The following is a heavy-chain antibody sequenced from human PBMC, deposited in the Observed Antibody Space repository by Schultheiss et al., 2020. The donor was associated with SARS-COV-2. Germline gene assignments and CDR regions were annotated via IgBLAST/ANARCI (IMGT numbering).Heavy chain of an antibody. CDR1: GVTFSNYA. J-gene: IGHJ4*02. CDR3: TKHRENFGDSLIDY. CDR2: ISGSGDKT. D-gene: IGHD4-17*01. Sequence: GESLKISCAASGVTFSNYAMSWVRQAPGKGLEWVSVISGSGDKTYYPDSVKGRFSISRDNSKGTMSLQMGKLKAEDTAIYYCTKHRENFGDSLIDYWGQGTLVTVSS. V-gene: IGHV3-23*01.